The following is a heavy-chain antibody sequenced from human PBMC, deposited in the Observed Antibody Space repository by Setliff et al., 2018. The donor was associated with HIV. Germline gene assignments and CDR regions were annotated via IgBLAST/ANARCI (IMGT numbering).Heavy chain of an antibody. Sequence: SETLSLTCNVSRVSIGSARYYWAWIRQSPGNRLEWIGTIFYSGNTYYNPSLKGRAAIWIDTSKNQFSLRLTSVTAADTAVYYCARHGRQCSGVFYAQACDFEYWGQGVLVTVSS. CDR1: RVSIGSARYY. V-gene: IGHV4-39*01. J-gene: IGHJ4*02. CDR3: ARHGRQCSGVFYAQACDFEY. D-gene: IGHD6-19*01. CDR2: IFYSGNT.